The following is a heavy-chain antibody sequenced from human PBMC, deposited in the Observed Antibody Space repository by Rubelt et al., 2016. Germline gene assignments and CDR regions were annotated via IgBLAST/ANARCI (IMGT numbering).Heavy chain of an antibody. CDR2: TYEGEGAAT. J-gene: IGHJ4*02. V-gene: IGHV3-53*01. CDR1: GGSFRDYY. CDR3: ATVREGRAHHYDSSVCDY. D-gene: IGHD3-22*01. Sequence: VQLQQWGAGLLKPSETLSLTCAVYGGSFRDYYWSWVRQPPGKGLEWVSVTYEGEGAATYYADYVKGRFTISRDNSKNTPFTPRHSRGGEDTAVYYCATVREGRAHHYDSSVCDYWGQGTLVTVSS.